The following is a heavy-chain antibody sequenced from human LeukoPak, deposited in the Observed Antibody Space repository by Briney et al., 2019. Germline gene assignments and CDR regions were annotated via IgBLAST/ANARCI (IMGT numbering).Heavy chain of an antibody. Sequence: PSGTLSLTCTVSGAPIITSKYYWGWLRQPPGKGLDWIGSFYGSGDTFYSPSLKSRLIISVDTAKNEFSLKLSSVTAAGTAVYFCVGWRAEFFERWGQGTLVSVSS. V-gene: IGHV4-39*01. J-gene: IGHJ1*01. CDR1: GAPIITSKYY. CDR2: FYGSGDT. CDR3: VGWRAEFFER.